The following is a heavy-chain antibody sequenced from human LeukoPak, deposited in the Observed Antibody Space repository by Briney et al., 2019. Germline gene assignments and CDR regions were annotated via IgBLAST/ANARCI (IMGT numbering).Heavy chain of an antibody. V-gene: IGHV3-23*01. CDR1: GFTFNTYT. CDR3: ARDRKEYYYGSGSPYYYYGMDV. Sequence: GGSLRLSCAASGFTFNTYTMNWVRQAPGKGLEWVSGISDRGGNTYYADSVKGRFTISRDNAKNSLYLQMNSLRDEDTAVYYCARDRKEYYYGSGSPYYYYGMDVWGQGTTVTVSS. D-gene: IGHD3-10*01. J-gene: IGHJ6*02. CDR2: ISDRGGNT.